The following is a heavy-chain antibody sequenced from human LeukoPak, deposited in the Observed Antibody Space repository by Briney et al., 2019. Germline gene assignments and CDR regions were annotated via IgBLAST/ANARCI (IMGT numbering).Heavy chain of an antibody. J-gene: IGHJ4*02. CDR3: AKAAGKENGYDFFFEH. CDR1: GFIFNNYD. V-gene: IGHV3-30*18. Sequence: GGSLRLSCAASGFIFNNYDMHWVRQAPGKGLEWVAAISIDGEKSYYADSVKGRFTISRDNSQSTLFLQMNSLRAEDTAVYFCAKAAGKENGYDFFFEHWGQGTLVTVSS. D-gene: IGHD3/OR15-3a*01. CDR2: ISIDGEKS.